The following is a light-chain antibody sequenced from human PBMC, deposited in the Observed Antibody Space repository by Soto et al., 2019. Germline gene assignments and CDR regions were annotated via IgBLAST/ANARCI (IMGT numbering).Light chain of an antibody. J-gene: IGKJ2*01. V-gene: IGKV1-39*01. CDR2: GAS. Sequence: DIQMTQSPSSLSASVGDRVTITCRASQSIRRFLNWYQQKPGKAPKLLIYGASSLQSGVPSRFSGSGSGTYFTLTISSLQPEDFATYYCHQSYSTRVFGQGTKMEI. CDR3: HQSYSTRV. CDR1: QSIRRF.